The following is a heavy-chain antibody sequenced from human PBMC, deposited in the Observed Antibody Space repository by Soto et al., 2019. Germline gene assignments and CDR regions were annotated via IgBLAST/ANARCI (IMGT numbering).Heavy chain of an antibody. J-gene: IGHJ3*02. Sequence: ERALRRSCEDPGFSCSSYGMHWVRQAPGKGLEWVAVISYDGSNKYYADSVKGRFTISRDNSKNTLYLQMNSLRAEDTAVYYCAKSISGSGRDAFDIWGQGTMVTVSS. D-gene: IGHD3-22*01. CDR2: ISYDGSNK. V-gene: IGHV3-30*18. CDR1: GFSCSSYG. CDR3: AKSISGSGRDAFDI.